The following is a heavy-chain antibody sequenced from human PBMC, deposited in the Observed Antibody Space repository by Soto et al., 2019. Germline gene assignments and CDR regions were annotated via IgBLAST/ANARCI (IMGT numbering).Heavy chain of an antibody. CDR1: GFTFSSYA. J-gene: IGHJ4*02. D-gene: IGHD4-17*01. V-gene: IGHV3-23*01. CDR2: ISGSGGST. CDR3: AKVPTVTTWAWYFDY. Sequence: EVQLLESGGGLVQPGGSLRLSCAASGFTFSSYAMSWVRQAPGKGLEWVSAISGSGGSTYYADSVKGRFTISRDNSKNTLDLQMNSLRAEDTAVYYCAKVPTVTTWAWYFDYWGQGTLVTVSS.